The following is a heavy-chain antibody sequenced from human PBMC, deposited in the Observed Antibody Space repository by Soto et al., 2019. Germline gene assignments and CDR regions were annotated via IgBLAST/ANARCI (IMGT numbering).Heavy chain of an antibody. V-gene: IGHV3-7*01. CDR1: GFTFSSYW. CDR2: IKQDGSEK. Sequence: PGGSLRLSCAASGFTFSSYWMSWVRQAPGKGLEWVANIKQDGSEKYYVDSVKGRFTISRDNAKNSLYLQMNSLRAEDTAVYYCARAVAEGYYYYGLDVWGQGTTVTVSS. J-gene: IGHJ6*02. D-gene: IGHD6-19*01. CDR3: ARAVAEGYYYYGLDV.